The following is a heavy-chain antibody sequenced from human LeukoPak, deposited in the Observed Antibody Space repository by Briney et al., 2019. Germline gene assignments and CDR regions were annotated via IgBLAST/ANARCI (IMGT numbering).Heavy chain of an antibody. CDR1: GFTFSSFW. J-gene: IGHJ3*02. V-gene: IGHV3-74*03. CDR3: VRHNAARAVDI. D-gene: IGHD1-1*01. Sequence: GGSLRLSCAASGFTFSSFWMHWVRQAPGKGLVWVSRVSDDGSTTTYADSVKGRFTISRDNAKNTLYLQMNSLRPEGTAVYYCVRHNAARAVDIWGQGNMVIVSS. CDR2: VSDDGSTT.